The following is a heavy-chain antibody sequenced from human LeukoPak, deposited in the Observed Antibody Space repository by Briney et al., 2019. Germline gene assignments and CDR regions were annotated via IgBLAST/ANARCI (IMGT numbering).Heavy chain of an antibody. CDR3: ARDWFGNYAGFDY. D-gene: IGHD1-7*01. V-gene: IGHV1-46*01. CDR1: GYTFTGYY. Sequence: ASVKVSCKATGYTFTGYYLHWVRQAPGQGLEWVGIINPAGGSPSYAQRFQGRVTMTRDTSTSTVYMDLSSLRSEDSAVYYCARDWFGNYAGFDYWGQGTLVTVSS. J-gene: IGHJ4*02. CDR2: INPAGGSP.